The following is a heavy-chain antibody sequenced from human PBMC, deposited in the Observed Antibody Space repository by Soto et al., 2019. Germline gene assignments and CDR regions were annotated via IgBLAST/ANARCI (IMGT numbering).Heavy chain of an antibody. D-gene: IGHD5-12*01. CDR3: ARGPWLRSYFDY. J-gene: IGHJ4*02. CDR1: GGSISSHY. Sequence: SETLSLTCTVSGGSISSHYWSWIRQPPGQGLEWIGYIYYSGSTNYNPSLKSRVTISVDTSKNQFSLKLSSVTAADTAVYYCARGPWLRSYFDYWGQGTLVTVSS. CDR2: IYYSGST. V-gene: IGHV4-59*11.